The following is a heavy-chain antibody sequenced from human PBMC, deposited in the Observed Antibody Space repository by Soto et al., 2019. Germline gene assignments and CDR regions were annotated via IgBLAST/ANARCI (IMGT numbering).Heavy chain of an antibody. CDR2: INPSGGST. D-gene: IGHD6-19*01. CDR3: ARAECIAVAGTQVDV. Sequence: VKVSCKASGYTFTSYYMHWVRQAPGQGLEWMGIINPSGGSTSYAQKFQGRVTMTRDTSTSTVYMELSSLRSEDTAVYYCARAECIAVAGTQVDVWVQGTTVTVSS. CDR1: GYTFTSYY. J-gene: IGHJ6*02. V-gene: IGHV1-46*01.